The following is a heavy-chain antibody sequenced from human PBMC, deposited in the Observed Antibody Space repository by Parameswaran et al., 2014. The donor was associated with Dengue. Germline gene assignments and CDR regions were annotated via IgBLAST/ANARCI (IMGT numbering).Heavy chain of an antibody. V-gene: IGHV1-46*01. CDR3: ARDSAVLRYFDWSTNFDY. D-gene: IGHD3-9*01. J-gene: IGHJ4*02. Sequence: WVRQAPGQGLEWMGIINPSGGSTSYAQKFQGRVTMTRDTSTSTVYMELSSLRSEDTAVYYCARDSAVLRYFDWSTNFDYWGQGTLVTVSS. CDR2: INPSGGST.